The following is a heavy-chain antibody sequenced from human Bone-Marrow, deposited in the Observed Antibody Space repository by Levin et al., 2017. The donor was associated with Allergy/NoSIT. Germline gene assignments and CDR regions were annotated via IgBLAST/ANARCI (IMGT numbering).Heavy chain of an antibody. Sequence: SQTLSLTCTVSGDSIISATYYWGWVRQPPGKGLEWIGSVYFSGSTYLNPFLKSRVTMSVDTSRSHFSLNLSSVTAADTAVYYCARVPALRFLDWFLDYWGRGVLVTVSS. CDR1: GDSIISATYY. CDR2: VYFSGST. V-gene: IGHV4-39*02. CDR3: ARVPALRFLDWFLDY. D-gene: IGHD3-9*01. J-gene: IGHJ4*02.